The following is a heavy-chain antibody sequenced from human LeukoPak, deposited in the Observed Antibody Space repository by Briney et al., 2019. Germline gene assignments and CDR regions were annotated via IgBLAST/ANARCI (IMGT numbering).Heavy chain of an antibody. V-gene: IGHV3-23*01. J-gene: IGHJ6*03. CDR2: ISGSGGST. CDR3: AKNREYSSSSGSGSYYYYYMDV. CDR1: GFTFSGYA. D-gene: IGHD6-6*01. Sequence: GGSLRLSCAASGFTFSGYAMSWVRQAPGKGLEWVSAISGSGGSTCYADSVKGRFTISRDNSKNTLYLQMNSLRAEDTAVYYCAKNREYSSSSGSGSYYYYYMDVWGKGTTVTVSS.